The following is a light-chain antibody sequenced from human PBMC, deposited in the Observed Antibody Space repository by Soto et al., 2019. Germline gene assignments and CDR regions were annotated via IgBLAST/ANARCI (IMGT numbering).Light chain of an antibody. CDR1: QSVSSSY. CDR2: GAS. Sequence: EIVLTQSPGTLSLSPGERATLSCGASQSVSSSYLAWYQQKPGQAPRLLIYGASSRATGIPDRFSGSGSGTDFTRTISTLEPEDFAVYYCQQYGSSPRTFGQGTKVEI. J-gene: IGKJ1*01. CDR3: QQYGSSPRT. V-gene: IGKV3-20*01.